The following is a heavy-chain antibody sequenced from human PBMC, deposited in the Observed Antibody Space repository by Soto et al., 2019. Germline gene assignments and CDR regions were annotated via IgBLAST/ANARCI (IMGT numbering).Heavy chain of an antibody. CDR3: ATTRCSSTSCYLGWFDP. V-gene: IGHV1-45*02. CDR1: GYTFTYRY. J-gene: IGHJ5*02. D-gene: IGHD2-2*01. CDR2: ITPFNGNT. Sequence: GASVKVSCKASGYTFTYRYLHWVRQAPGQALEWMGWITPFNGNTNYAQKFQDRVTITRDRSMSTAYMELSSLRSEDTAMYYCATTRCSSTSCYLGWFDPWGQGTLVTVS.